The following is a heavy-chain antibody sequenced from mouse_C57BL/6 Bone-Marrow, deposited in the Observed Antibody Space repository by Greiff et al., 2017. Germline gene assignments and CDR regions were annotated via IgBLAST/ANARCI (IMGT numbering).Heavy chain of an antibody. CDR2: IFPGSGSP. V-gene: IGHV1-9*01. J-gene: IGHJ4*01. Sequence: VQLQQSGAELMKPGASVKLSCKASGYTFTGYWIDWVKQRPGHGLEWIGEIFPGSGSPTYNEKFKGKATFTADTSSNTAYMQLSSLTSEDSAVYFGSRRGYDGYYAYYAMDYWGQGTSVTVSA. CDR3: SRRGYDGYYAYYAMDY. D-gene: IGHD2-3*01. CDR1: GYTFTGYW.